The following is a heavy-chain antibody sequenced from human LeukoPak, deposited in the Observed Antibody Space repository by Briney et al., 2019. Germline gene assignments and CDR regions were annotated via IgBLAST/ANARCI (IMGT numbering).Heavy chain of an antibody. V-gene: IGHV3-23*01. Sequence: GGSLRLSCAASGFTFNRYSMSWVRQPPGKGLEWVSAISGSGTTIYYADSVKGRFTISRDNSKNTLYLQMNSLRAEDTAVYYCASGSGSYRTPYYYMDVWGTGTTVTVSS. CDR1: GFTFNRYS. CDR2: ISGSGTTI. CDR3: ASGSGSYRTPYYYMDV. J-gene: IGHJ6*03. D-gene: IGHD3-10*01.